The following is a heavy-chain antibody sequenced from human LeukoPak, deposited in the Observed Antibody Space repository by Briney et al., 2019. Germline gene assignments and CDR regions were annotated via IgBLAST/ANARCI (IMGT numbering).Heavy chain of an antibody. D-gene: IGHD4-11*01. J-gene: IGHJ4*02. CDR1: GFTFSSYA. CDR3: AKGTLHDYSNSDYYFDY. CDR2: ISGSGGST. V-gene: IGHV3-23*01. Sequence: GGSLRLSCAASGFTFSSYAMSWVRQAPGKGVEGVSAISGSGGSTYYADSVNGRFTISRDNSKNTLYLQMNSLRAEDTAVYYCAKGTLHDYSNSDYYFDYWGQGTLVTVSS.